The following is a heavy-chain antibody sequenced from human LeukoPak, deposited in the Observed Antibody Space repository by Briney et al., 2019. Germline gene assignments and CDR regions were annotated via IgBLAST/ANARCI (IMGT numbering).Heavy chain of an antibody. V-gene: IGHV5-51*01. CDR2: IYPGDSDT. CDR1: GYSFTSYW. J-gene: IGHJ4*02. Sequence: RESLKISCKGSGYSFTSYWIGWVRQMPGKGLEWMGIIYPGDSDTRYSPSFQGQVTISADKSISTAYLQWSSLKASDTAMYYCARIAEYSSSSGFYGVYWGQGTLISVSS. CDR3: ARIAEYSSSSGFYGVY. D-gene: IGHD6-6*01.